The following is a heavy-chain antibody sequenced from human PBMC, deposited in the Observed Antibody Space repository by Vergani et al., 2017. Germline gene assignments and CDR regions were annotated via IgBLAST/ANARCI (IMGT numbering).Heavy chain of an antibody. Sequence: VQLVASGGGVVQPGRSLRLSCAASGFRFSSYGMNWVRQAPGKGLEWVSGISGSGVSAYYTDSVKGRFTISRDNSKNMLFLQMNNLRTEDTAIYYCAKQYFVSGNYLFDYWGQGTLVTVSS. CDR2: ISGSGVSA. CDR1: GFRFSSYG. D-gene: IGHD3-10*01. CDR3: AKQYFVSGNYLFDY. J-gene: IGHJ4*02. V-gene: IGHV3-23*04.